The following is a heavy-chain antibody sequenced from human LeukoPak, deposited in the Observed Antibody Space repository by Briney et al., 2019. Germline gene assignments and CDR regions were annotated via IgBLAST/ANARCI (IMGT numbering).Heavy chain of an antibody. V-gene: IGHV3-7*03. D-gene: IGHD6-13*01. CDR3: ARLSTGWYGHFDF. CDR1: GFTLSYNW. CDR2: IKEDGSEK. J-gene: IGHJ4*02. Sequence: PGGSLGLSCAASGFTLSYNWMSWVRRAPGKGLEWVASIKEDGSEKYYVDSVKGRFTISRDNAKNSLYLQMNSLRAEDTAVYYCARLSTGWYGHFDFWGQGTLVTVSS.